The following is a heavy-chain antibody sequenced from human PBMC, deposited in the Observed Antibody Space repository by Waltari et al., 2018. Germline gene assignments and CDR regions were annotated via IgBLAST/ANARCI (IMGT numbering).Heavy chain of an antibody. D-gene: IGHD3-9*01. V-gene: IGHV4-61*01. CDR2: IYYSGST. Sequence: QVQLQESGPGLVKPSETLSLTCTVSGGSVSSGSYYWGWIRQPPGKGLEWIGYIYYSGSTNYNPSLKSRVTISVDTSKNQFSLKLSSVTAADTAVYYCARDYDILTGYAFDIWGQGTMVTVSS. CDR1: GGSVSSGSYY. CDR3: ARDYDILTGYAFDI. J-gene: IGHJ3*02.